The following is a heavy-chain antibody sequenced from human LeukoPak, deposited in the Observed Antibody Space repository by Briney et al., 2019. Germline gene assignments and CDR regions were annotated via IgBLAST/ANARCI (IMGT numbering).Heavy chain of an antibody. CDR2: IYYSGST. CDR3: ARSRYGDNGQSDY. D-gene: IGHD4-17*01. CDR1: GGSISSYY. Sequence: SETLSLTCTVSGGSISSYYWSWIRQPPGKGLEWIGYIYYSGSTNYNPSLKSRVTISVDTSKNQFSLKLSSVTAADTAVYYCARSRYGDNGQSDYWAQEPRVTVSS. J-gene: IGHJ4*02. V-gene: IGHV4-59*08.